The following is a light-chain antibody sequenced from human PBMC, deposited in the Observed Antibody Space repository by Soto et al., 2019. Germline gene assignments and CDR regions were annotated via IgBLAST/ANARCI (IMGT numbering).Light chain of an antibody. CDR2: GAS. CDR3: HQYYNWPLFT. V-gene: IGKV3-15*01. Sequence: MGRTQSPGTLSVSPGERSTLSCRVSQSVTTTLAWYQQKPGQAPRHLIYGASTRATGVPARFSGSGSGTEFTLIISSLQSEDVAIYYCHQYYNWPLFTFGQGTRLEIK. J-gene: IGKJ2*01. CDR1: QSVTTT.